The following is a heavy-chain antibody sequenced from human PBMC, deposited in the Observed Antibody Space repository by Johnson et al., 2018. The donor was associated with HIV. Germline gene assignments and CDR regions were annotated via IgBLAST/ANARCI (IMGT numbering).Heavy chain of an antibody. Sequence: VQLVESGGGLVQPGGSLRLSCVASGFTFSNYWMSWVRQAPEKGLEWVASIKQDGSEQYYVGSVKGRFTISRDNAKNSLYLQMNSLRTEDTAVYYCERDLGTGGASGAFDMWGQGTLVTVSS. J-gene: IGHJ3*02. CDR2: IKQDGSEQ. CDR3: ERDLGTGGASGAFDM. CDR1: GFTFSNYW. D-gene: IGHD1-26*01. V-gene: IGHV3-7*01.